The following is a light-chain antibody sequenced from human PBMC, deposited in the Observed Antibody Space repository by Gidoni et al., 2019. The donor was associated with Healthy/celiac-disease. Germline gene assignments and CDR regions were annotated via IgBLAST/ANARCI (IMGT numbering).Light chain of an antibody. CDR2: AAS. CDR3: QQSYSTLLT. V-gene: IGKV1-39*01. Sequence: DIQMKQSTSSLSASVGDIVTITCRASQIISSYLNWYQQKPGKAPRLLIYAASSLQSGVPSRFSGSGSGTDFTITISILQPENFATCYCQQSYSTLLTFGGGTKVEIK. J-gene: IGKJ4*01. CDR1: QIISSY.